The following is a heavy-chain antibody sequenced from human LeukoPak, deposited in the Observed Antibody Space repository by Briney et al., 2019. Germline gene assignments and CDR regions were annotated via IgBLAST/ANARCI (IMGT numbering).Heavy chain of an antibody. J-gene: IGHJ4*02. CDR2: ISAHNGYT. V-gene: IGHV1-18*04. D-gene: IGHD6-19*01. CDR3: ARDEGKQWLTFDY. CDR1: GYTFTGYY. Sequence: GASVKVSCKASGYTFTGYYMHWVRQAPGQGLEWMGWISAHNGYTNYPQKLQGRVTMTTDTPTTTAYMELRSLRSDDTAVYYCARDEGKQWLTFDYWGQGTLVTVSS.